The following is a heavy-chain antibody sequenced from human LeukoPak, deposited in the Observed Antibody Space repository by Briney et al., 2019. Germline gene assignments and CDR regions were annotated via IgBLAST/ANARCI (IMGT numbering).Heavy chain of an antibody. CDR2: INNDGSRI. CDR3: ATSMAGYNWFDP. CDR1: GFTFSSNW. D-gene: IGHD3-22*01. V-gene: IGHV3-74*01. Sequence: GSLRLSCAASGFTFSSNWMHWVRQAPGKGLVWVSHINNDGSRINYAESVKGGFTVSRDNAKNTLYLQMNSLRAEDTAVYYCATSMAGYNWFDPWGQGTLVTVSS. J-gene: IGHJ5*02.